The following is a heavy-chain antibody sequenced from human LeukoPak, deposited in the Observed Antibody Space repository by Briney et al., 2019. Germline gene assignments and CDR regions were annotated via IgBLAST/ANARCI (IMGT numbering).Heavy chain of an antibody. D-gene: IGHD3-10*01. J-gene: IGHJ5*02. CDR3: AKDRSFGSGSYSDH. Sequence: GGSLRLSCAASGFTFSSYGMHWVRQAPGKGLEWVTFIRYDGSNKYYADSVKGRFTISRDNSKNTLYLQMNSLRAEDTAVYYCAKDRSFGSGSYSDHWGQGTLVTVSS. CDR2: IRYDGSNK. CDR1: GFTFSSYG. V-gene: IGHV3-30*02.